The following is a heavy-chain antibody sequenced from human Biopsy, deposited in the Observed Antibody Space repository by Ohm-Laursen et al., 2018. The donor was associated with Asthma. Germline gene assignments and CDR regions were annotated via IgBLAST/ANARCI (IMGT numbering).Heavy chain of an antibody. J-gene: IGHJ6*02. CDR3: ARASIIYAGKGSHRNFYGLDV. V-gene: IGHV1-69*13. CDR1: GGAFSNFA. Sequence: SVKVSCKASGGAFSNFAISWVRQAPGQGLELMGGLIPIFDAPNYAQKFQGRVTITADESTSTAYMELSSLRPEDTAVYYCARASIIYAGKGSHRNFYGLDVWGQGTTVTVSS. D-gene: IGHD4-23*01. CDR2: LIPIFDAP.